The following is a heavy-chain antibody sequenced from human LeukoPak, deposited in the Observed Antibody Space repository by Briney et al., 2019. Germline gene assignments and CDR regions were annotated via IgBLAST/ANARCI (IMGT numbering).Heavy chain of an antibody. CDR3: ARVAAGIGFFQH. Sequence: SETLSLTCLVSGYSISSGYYWGWIRQPPGTGLEWIGNIHHSGSTYYNPSLKSRVTISVDTSKNQLSLKLSSVTAADTAVYYCARVAAGIGFFQHWGQGTLVTVSS. D-gene: IGHD6-13*01. J-gene: IGHJ1*01. CDR1: GYSISSGYY. CDR2: IHHSGST. V-gene: IGHV4-38-2*02.